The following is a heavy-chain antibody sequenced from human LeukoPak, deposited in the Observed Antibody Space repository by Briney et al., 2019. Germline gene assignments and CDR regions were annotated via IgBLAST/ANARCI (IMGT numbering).Heavy chain of an antibody. CDR1: GFTFSSYS. D-gene: IGHD4-17*01. Sequence: GGSLRLSCAASGFTFSSYSMNWVRQAPGKGLEWVSCISSSSSTIYYADSVKGRFTISRDNAKNSLYLQMNSLRAEDTAVYYCARYTVTPFDAFDIWGQGTMVTVSS. CDR3: ARYTVTPFDAFDI. V-gene: IGHV3-48*04. CDR2: ISSSSSTI. J-gene: IGHJ3*02.